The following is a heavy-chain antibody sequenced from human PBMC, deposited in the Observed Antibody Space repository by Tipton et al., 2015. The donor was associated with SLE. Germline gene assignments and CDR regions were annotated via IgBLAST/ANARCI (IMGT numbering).Heavy chain of an antibody. Sequence: SLRLSCAASGFTFSSFSMNWVRQAPGKGLEWVSFISSTGNYIQYVDSVRGRFTISRDNARNSLYLQMNSLRAEDTAVYFCAKGSYYDFWNHFDYWGQGTLVTVSS. CDR3: AKGSYYDFWNHFDY. J-gene: IGHJ4*02. CDR1: GFTFSSFS. CDR2: ISSTGNYI. D-gene: IGHD3-3*01. V-gene: IGHV3-21*04.